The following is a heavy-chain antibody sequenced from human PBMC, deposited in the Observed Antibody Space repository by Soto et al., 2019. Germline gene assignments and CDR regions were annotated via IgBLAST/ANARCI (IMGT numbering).Heavy chain of an antibody. J-gene: IGHJ4*02. CDR2: IWYDGSNK. CDR1: GFTFSSYG. V-gene: IGHV3-33*01. Sequence: GGSLRLSCAASGFTFSSYGMHWVRQAPGKGLEWVAVIWYDGSNKYYADSVKGRFTISRDNSKNTLYLQMNSLRAEDTAVYYCARDRSSYYDSSGHLSYFDYWGQGTLVTVSS. D-gene: IGHD3-22*01. CDR3: ARDRSSYYDSSGHLSYFDY.